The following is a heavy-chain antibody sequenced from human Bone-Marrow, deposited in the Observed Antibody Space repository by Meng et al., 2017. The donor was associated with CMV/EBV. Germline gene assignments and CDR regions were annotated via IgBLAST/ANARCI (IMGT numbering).Heavy chain of an antibody. V-gene: IGHV4-4*02. J-gene: IGHJ4*02. CDR3: ARDRAGYCSGGSCQMHIDY. CDR2: IYHSGST. D-gene: IGHD2-15*01. CDR1: GGSISSSNW. Sequence: SETLSLTCAVSGGSISSSNWWSWVRQPPGKGLEWIGEIYHSGSTNYNPSLKSRVTISVDKSKNQFSLKLSSVTAADTAVYYCARDRAGYCSGGSCQMHIDYWGQGTLVTSPQ.